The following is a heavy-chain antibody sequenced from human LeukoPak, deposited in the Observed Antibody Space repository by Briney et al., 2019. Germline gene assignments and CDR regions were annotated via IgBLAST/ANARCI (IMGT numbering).Heavy chain of an antibody. CDR2: IYYSGST. J-gene: IGHJ4*02. CDR3: ARRDDGSGALDY. Sequence: SETLSLTCTDSGGSISSYYWSWIRQPPGKGLEWIGYIYYSGSTNYNPSLKSRVTISVDTSKNQFSLKLSSVTAADTAVYYCARRDDGSGALDYWGQGTLVTVSS. D-gene: IGHD3-10*01. V-gene: IGHV4-59*08. CDR1: GGSISSYY.